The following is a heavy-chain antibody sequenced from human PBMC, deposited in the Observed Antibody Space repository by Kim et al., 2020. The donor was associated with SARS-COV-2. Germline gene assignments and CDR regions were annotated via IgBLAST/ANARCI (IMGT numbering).Heavy chain of an antibody. D-gene: IGHD2-8*01. J-gene: IGHJ1*01. Sequence: GTKYTQKFKGRVTMTRETSISTAYMELSRLRSDDTAVYYCARGGNGIQHWGQGTLVTVSS. CDR3: ARGGNGIQH. V-gene: IGHV1-2*02. CDR2: GT.